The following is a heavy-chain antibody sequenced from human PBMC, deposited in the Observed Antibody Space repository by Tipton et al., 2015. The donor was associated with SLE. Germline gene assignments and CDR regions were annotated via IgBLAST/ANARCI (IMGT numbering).Heavy chain of an antibody. V-gene: IGHV4-30-2*01. CDR2: IYHSGST. CDR1: GGSFSSGGYS. CDR3: ARGGYSSSSPDY. Sequence: TLSLTCAVNGGSFSSGGYSWSWIRQPPGKGLEWIGYIYHSGSTYYNPSLKSRVTISVDRSKNQFSLKLSSVTAADTAVYYCARGGYSSSSPDYWGQGTLVTVSS. J-gene: IGHJ4*02. D-gene: IGHD6-13*01.